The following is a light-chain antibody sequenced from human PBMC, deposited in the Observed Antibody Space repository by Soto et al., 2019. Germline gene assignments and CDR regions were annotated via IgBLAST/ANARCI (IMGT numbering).Light chain of an antibody. CDR2: DAS. CDR3: LQYHKSPWA. V-gene: IGKV3-20*01. Sequence: EVVLTQSPGTLSLSPGERATLSCRASQRLSISDLAWYQQKPGRAPRLLIYDASTRATGIPDRFSGSGSGTDFTLNISRLEPADFAMYYCLQYHKSPWAFGQETKVEVK. J-gene: IGKJ1*01. CDR1: QRLSISD.